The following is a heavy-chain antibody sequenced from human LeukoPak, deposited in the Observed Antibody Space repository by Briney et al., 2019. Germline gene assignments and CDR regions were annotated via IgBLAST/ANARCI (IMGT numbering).Heavy chain of an antibody. J-gene: IGHJ4*02. CDR1: GFTFSSYS. D-gene: IGHD2-2*01. CDR2: ISSSSSYI. CDR3: ARVEGYCSSTSCPANY. Sequence: GGSLRLSCAASGFTFSSYSMNWVRQAPGKRLEWVSSISSSSSYIYYADSVKGRFTISRDNAKNSLYLQMNSLRAEDTAVYYCARVEGYCSSTSCPANYWGQGTLVTVSS. V-gene: IGHV3-21*01.